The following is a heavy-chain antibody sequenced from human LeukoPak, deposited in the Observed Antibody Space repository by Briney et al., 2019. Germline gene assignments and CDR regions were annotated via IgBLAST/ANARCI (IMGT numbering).Heavy chain of an antibody. CDR1: GYSISSGYY. V-gene: IGHV4-38-2*02. CDR3: ARGIYYYDGSGYCFYFDY. D-gene: IGHD3-22*01. Sequence: SETLSLTCTVSGYSISSGYYWGRIRQPPGKGLEWIGSIYHSGSTYYNPSLKSRVTISVDTSKNQFSLKLSSVTAADTAVYYCARGIYYYDGSGYCFYFDYWGQGTLVTVSS. CDR2: IYHSGST. J-gene: IGHJ4*02.